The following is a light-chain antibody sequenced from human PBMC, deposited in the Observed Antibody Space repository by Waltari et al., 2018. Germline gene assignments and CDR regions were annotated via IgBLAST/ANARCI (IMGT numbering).Light chain of an antibody. CDR2: RAS. CDR1: QSVGKNY. V-gene: IGKV3-20*01. Sequence: DIVLTQSPGTLSLSPGETATLSCRASQSVGKNYLAWYHQKPGQAPRPLIYRASMRAADVPDRFTGSGSGTDFTLIISRLEPDDFGVYYCHQYGGSPPDTFGQGTKVEI. J-gene: IGKJ2*01. CDR3: HQYGGSPPDT.